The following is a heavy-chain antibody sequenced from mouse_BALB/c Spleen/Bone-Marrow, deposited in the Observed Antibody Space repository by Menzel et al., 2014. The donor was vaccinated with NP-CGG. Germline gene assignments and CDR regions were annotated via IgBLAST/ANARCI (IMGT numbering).Heavy chain of an antibody. D-gene: IGHD2-1*01. Sequence: VQLQQSGPDLMKPGASVKISCKASGYSFTGYYMHWVKQSHGKSLEWIGRVNPNNGGTSYNQKFKGKAILTVDKSSSTAYTELRSLTSEDSAVYYCARGYGNYWYFDVWGAGTTVTVSS. CDR1: GYSFTGYY. J-gene: IGHJ1*01. CDR3: ARGYGNYWYFDV. V-gene: IGHV1-26*01. CDR2: VNPNNGGT.